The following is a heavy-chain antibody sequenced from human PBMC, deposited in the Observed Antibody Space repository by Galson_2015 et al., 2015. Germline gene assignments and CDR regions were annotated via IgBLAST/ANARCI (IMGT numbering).Heavy chain of an antibody. CDR3: AKAQLGYCSGSSCYAIDY. V-gene: IGHV3-30*18. Sequence: SLRLSCAASGFTFSSYGMHWVRQAPGKGLEWVAVISYDGSNKYYADSVKGRFTISRDNSKNTLYLQMNSLRAEDTAVYYCAKAQLGYCSGSSCYAIDYWGQGTLVTVSS. CDR2: ISYDGSNK. D-gene: IGHD2-15*01. J-gene: IGHJ4*02. CDR1: GFTFSSYG.